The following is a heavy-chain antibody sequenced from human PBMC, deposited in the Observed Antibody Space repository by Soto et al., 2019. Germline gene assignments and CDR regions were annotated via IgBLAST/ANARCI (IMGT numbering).Heavy chain of an antibody. J-gene: IGHJ4*02. V-gene: IGHV5-51*01. CDR3: ARHEYYYDSSGYPLDY. D-gene: IGHD3-22*01. Sequence: PGESLKISCKGSGYSFTSYWIGWVRQMPGKGLEWMGIICTGDSDTRYSPSFQGQVTISADKSISTAYLQWSSLKALDTAMYYCARHEYYYDSSGYPLDYWGQGTLVTVSS. CDR1: GYSFTSYW. CDR2: ICTGDSDT.